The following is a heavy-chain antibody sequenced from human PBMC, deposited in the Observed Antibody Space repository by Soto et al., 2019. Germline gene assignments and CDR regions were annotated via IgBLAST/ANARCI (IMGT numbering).Heavy chain of an antibody. Sequence: PGGSLRLSCAASGFTFSSYGMHWVRQAPGKGLEWVAVISYDGSNKYYADSVKGRFTISRDNSKNTLYLQMNSLRAEDTAVYYCARTYLFSPFDPWGQGTLVTVS. CDR1: GFTFSSYG. CDR2: ISYDGSNK. J-gene: IGHJ5*02. V-gene: IGHV3-30*03. CDR3: ARTYLFSPFDP. D-gene: IGHD1-26*01.